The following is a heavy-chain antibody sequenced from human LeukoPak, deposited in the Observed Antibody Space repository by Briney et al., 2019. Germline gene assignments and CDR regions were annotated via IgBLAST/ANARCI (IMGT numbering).Heavy chain of an antibody. CDR2: ISYEGANK. D-gene: IGHD2-2*01. Sequence: GGSLRLSCTASGFTFSTYAMHWVRQAPGKGLEWVAAISYEGANKYYTDSVKGRFTVSRDDSLNTLYLQMNSLRVDDTAVYYCAKRIDIAVVPEAATHQAFDVWGQGTMVTVSS. CDR1: GFTFSTYA. CDR3: AKRIDIAVVPEAATHQAFDV. V-gene: IGHV3-30*18. J-gene: IGHJ3*01.